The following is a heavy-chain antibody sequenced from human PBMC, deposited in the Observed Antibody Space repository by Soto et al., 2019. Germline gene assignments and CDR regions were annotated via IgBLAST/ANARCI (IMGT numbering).Heavy chain of an antibody. V-gene: IGHV3-33*01. CDR2: IWYDGSNK. Sequence: QVPLVESGGGVVQPGRSLRLSCAASGFTFSSYGMHWVRQAPGKGLEWVAVIWYDGSNKYYADSVKGRFTISRDNSKNTLYLQMNSLRAEDTAVYYCARDNYQFGENKPNMDVWGQGTTVTVSS. CDR3: ARDNYQFGENKPNMDV. J-gene: IGHJ6*02. CDR1: GFTFSSYG. D-gene: IGHD4-17*01.